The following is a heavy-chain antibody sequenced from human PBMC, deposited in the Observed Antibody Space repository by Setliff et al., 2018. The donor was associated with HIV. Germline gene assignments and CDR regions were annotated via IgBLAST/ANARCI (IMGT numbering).Heavy chain of an antibody. CDR1: GYTFTDYF. CDR2: ISPDSGNT. D-gene: IGHD1-1*01. Sequence: ASVKVSCKSSGYTFTDYFMHWVRQAPGQGLEWMGWISPDSGNTRISQRFRGSVTMTRDRSINTAYMELSGLTSDDTAVYYCARQLSNSFDYWGQGALVTVSS. CDR3: ARQLSNSFDY. V-gene: IGHV1-2*02. J-gene: IGHJ4*02.